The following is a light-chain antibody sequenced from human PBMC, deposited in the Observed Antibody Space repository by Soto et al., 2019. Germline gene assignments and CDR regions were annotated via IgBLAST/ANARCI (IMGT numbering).Light chain of an antibody. J-gene: IGKJ5*01. CDR3: QQRSNWPPIP. CDR2: DAS. CDR1: QSVSSY. Sequence: EIVVTQSPATLSLSPGERATLSCRASQSVSSYLAWYQQKPGQAPRLLIYDASNRATGIPARFSGSGSGTDFTLTISSLEPEDVAVYYCQQRSNWPPIPFGQGTLLEIK. V-gene: IGKV3-11*01.